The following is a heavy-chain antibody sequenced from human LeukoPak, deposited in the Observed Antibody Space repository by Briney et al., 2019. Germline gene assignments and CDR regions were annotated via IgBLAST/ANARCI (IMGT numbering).Heavy chain of an antibody. CDR2: TYYRSKWYN. Sequence: SQSLSLTCAISGDSVSSNSAAWNWIRQSPSRGLEWLGRTYYRSKWYNDYAVSVKSRITINPDTSKNQFSLQLNSVTPEDTAVYYCARSDQRIAAAGDFDYWGQGTLVTVSS. D-gene: IGHD6-13*01. V-gene: IGHV6-1*01. CDR1: GDSVSSNSAA. J-gene: IGHJ4*02. CDR3: ARSDQRIAAAGDFDY.